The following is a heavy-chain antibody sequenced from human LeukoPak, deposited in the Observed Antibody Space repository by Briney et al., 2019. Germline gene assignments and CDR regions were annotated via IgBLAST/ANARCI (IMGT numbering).Heavy chain of an antibody. CDR1: GYTFIDYY. CDR3: AREYYDSSGRKHAFDI. D-gene: IGHD3-22*01. Sequence: ASVKVSCKASGYTFIDYYMHWVRQAPGQGLEWMGRIDPDSGGTSYAQKFQGRVTMTRDTPISTAYMELSRLRSDDTAVYYCAREYYDSSGRKHAFDIWGQGTMVTVSS. V-gene: IGHV1-2*02. CDR2: IDPDSGGT. J-gene: IGHJ3*02.